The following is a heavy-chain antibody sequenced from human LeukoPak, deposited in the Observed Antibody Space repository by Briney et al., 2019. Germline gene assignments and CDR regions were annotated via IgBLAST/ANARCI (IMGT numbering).Heavy chain of an antibody. V-gene: IGHV1-2*02. Sequence: GASVKVSCKSSGYIFTAYYTHWVRQPPGQGPEGMGLINPDSGVTNYAQKFQGRVTMTRDTSTNTAYMELTSLTSDDTAVYYCARSEILVVIPIRRYFDYWGQGSLVTVSS. J-gene: IGHJ4*02. D-gene: IGHD3-22*01. CDR3: ARSEILVVIPIRRYFDY. CDR2: INPDSGVT. CDR1: GYIFTAYY.